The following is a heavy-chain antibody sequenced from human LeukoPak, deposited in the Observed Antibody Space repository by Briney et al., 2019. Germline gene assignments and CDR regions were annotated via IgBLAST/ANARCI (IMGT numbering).Heavy chain of an antibody. D-gene: IGHD5-18*01. Sequence: SGGSLRLSCAASGFTFSSYGMHWVRQAPGKGLEWVAFIRYDGSNKYYADSVKGRFTISRDNSKNTLYLQMNSLRAEDTAVYYCAEDRRGGYSYGYLDYWGQGTLVTVSS. CDR2: IRYDGSNK. CDR3: AEDRRGGYSYGYLDY. V-gene: IGHV3-30*02. J-gene: IGHJ4*02. CDR1: GFTFSSYG.